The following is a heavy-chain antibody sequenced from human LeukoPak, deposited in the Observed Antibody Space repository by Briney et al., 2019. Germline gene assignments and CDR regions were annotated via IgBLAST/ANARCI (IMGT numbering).Heavy chain of an antibody. CDR1: GFTFNNYA. D-gene: IGHD3-16*01. Sequence: GGSLRLSCAASGFTFNNYAVSWVRQAPGKGLEWVSGISGSGGSTYYTDSVKGRFTISRDNAKNTLYLQMNSLRAEDTAVYYCTKDLSRGKPYYMDVWGKGTTVTVSS. CDR3: TKDLSRGKPYYMDV. V-gene: IGHV3-23*01. J-gene: IGHJ6*03. CDR2: ISGSGGST.